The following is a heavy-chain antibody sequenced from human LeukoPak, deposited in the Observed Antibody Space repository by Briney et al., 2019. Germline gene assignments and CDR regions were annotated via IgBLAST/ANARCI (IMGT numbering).Heavy chain of an antibody. CDR3: AKDLYFWSAIDY. J-gene: IGHJ4*02. CDR1: GFTFSPNA. Sequence: GGSLRLSCAAPGFTFSPNAMSWVRQAPGKGLEWVSGIGGDGRTHYSPSVTGRFTISRDNFMNTLYLQMNTLEAEDTAIYYCAKDLYFWSAIDYLGLGTLVTVSS. D-gene: IGHD3-3*01. CDR2: IGGDGRT. V-gene: IGHV3-23*01.